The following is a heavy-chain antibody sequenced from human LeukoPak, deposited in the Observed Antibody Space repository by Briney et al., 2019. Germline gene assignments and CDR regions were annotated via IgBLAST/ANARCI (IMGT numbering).Heavy chain of an antibody. CDR3: ARDGHDDSDRYFDY. D-gene: IGHD4-17*01. CDR1: GYTFTTYY. Sequence: ASVKVSCKASGYTFTTYYMHWVRQPAGQGLDWMGITDPSGGSTSYAQKLRGRVTMHRDTPTHPVYMEVSSLHSEHPAVYYCARDGHDDSDRYFDYWGQGPLVTASS. J-gene: IGHJ4*02. CDR2: TDPSGGST. V-gene: IGHV1-46*01.